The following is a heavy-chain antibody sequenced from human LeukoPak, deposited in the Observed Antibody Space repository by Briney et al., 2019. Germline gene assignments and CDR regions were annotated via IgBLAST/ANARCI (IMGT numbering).Heavy chain of an antibody. J-gene: IGHJ4*02. V-gene: IGHV3-23*01. CDR1: GFTFSSYA. D-gene: IGHD4-11*01. CDR3: AKDHDYRREYYFDY. Sequence: PGGSLRLSCAASGFTFSSYAMSWVRQAPGKGLEWVSAISGSGGSTYYADSVKGRFTISRDHSKNTLYLQMNSLRAEDTAVYYCAKDHDYRREYYFDYWGQGTLVTVSS. CDR2: ISGSGGST.